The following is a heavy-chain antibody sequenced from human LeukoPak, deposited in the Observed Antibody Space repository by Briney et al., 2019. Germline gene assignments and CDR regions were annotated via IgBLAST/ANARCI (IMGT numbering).Heavy chain of an antibody. CDR1: GYFISSGYY. V-gene: IGHV4-38-2*01. CDR3: ASSGDILTGTYRGIDY. J-gene: IGHJ4*02. D-gene: IGHD3-9*01. Sequence: SETLSVTCAVSGYFISSGYYWGWIRQPPGKGLGWIGSIYHSGSTYYNPSLKSRVTISVDTSKNQFSLKLNSVTAAVTAVYYCASSGDILTGTYRGIDYWGQGTLVTVSS. CDR2: IYHSGST.